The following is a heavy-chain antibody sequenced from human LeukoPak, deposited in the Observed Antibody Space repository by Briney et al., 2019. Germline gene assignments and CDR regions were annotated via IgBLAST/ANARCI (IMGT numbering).Heavy chain of an antibody. CDR1: GASIRSADYY. CDR3: ARVIRDSGGYYHWFDP. D-gene: IGHD3-22*01. CDR2: IYYSGST. V-gene: IGHV4-31*03. Sequence: PSETLYLTCTVSGASIRSADYYWGWIRQHPGRGLEWIGYIYYSGSTYYNPSLKSRVNISVDTSKNQFSLKLSSVTAADTAVYHCARVIRDSGGYYHWFDPWGQGTLVTVSS. J-gene: IGHJ5*02.